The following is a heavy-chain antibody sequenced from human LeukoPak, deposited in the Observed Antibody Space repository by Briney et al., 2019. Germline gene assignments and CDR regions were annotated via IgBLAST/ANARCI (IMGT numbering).Heavy chain of an antibody. V-gene: IGHV1-69-2*01. Sequence: ASVKVSCKVSGYTFTDCYMHWVQQAPGKGLEWMGLVDPEDGETIYAEKFQGRVTITADTSTDTAYMELSSLRSEDTAVYYCATAPKCYFDYWGQGTLVTVSS. CDR3: ATAPKCYFDY. CDR1: GYTFTDCY. J-gene: IGHJ4*02. CDR2: VDPEDGET.